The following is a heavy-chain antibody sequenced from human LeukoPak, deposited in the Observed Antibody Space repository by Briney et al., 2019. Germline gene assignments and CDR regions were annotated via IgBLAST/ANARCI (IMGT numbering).Heavy chain of an antibody. CDR3: ARADGYNYGLYYYYMDV. J-gene: IGHJ6*03. Sequence: PTASVKVSCKASGYTFTSYGISWVRQAPGQGLEWMGWISAYNGNTNYAQKFQGRVTMTRDTSISTAYMELSRLRSDDTAVYYCARADGYNYGLYYYYMDVWGKGTTVTVSS. D-gene: IGHD5-24*01. CDR2: ISAYNGNT. V-gene: IGHV1-18*01. CDR1: GYTFTSYG.